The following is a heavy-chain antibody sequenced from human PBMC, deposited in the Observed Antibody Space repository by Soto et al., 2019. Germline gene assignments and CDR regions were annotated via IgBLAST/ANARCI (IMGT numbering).Heavy chain of an antibody. CDR1: GYTFTSYY. D-gene: IGHD5-18*01. Sequence: QVQLVQSGAEVKKPGASVKVSCKASGYTFTSYYMHWVRQATGQGLEWMGIIYPSGGSTTYAQKFQVRVTMTRDTSTSTVYMELSSLRSEDTAVYYCARVGGYSYGGVDYWGQGTLVTVSS. J-gene: IGHJ4*02. V-gene: IGHV1-46*01. CDR3: ARVGGYSYGGVDY. CDR2: IYPSGGST.